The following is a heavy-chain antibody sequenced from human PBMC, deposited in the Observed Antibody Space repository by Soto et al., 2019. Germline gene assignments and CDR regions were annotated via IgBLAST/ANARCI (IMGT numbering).Heavy chain of an antibody. CDR1: GYTFTGYA. Sequence: QVQLVQSGAEEKKPGASVKVSCKASGYTFTGYAMHWVRQAPGHRLEWMGWINAGNGNTKYSQKCQGRVTITRDTAASTAYMELSSLRSEDTAVYYCARAVAVPADFDFWGQGTLVTVSS. V-gene: IGHV1-3*05. D-gene: IGHD6-19*01. CDR3: ARAVAVPADFDF. CDR2: INAGNGNT. J-gene: IGHJ4*02.